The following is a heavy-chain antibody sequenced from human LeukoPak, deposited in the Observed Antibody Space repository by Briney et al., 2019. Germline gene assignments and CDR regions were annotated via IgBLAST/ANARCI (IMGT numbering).Heavy chain of an antibody. Sequence: PSETLSLTCTVSGGSISSGGYYWSWTRQHPGKGLEWIGYIYYSGSTYYNPSLKSRVTISVDTSKNQFSLKLSSVTAADTAVYYCARGFRGIVGATQFDYWGQGTLVTVSS. J-gene: IGHJ4*02. CDR1: GGSISSGGYY. D-gene: IGHD1-26*01. CDR2: IYYSGST. CDR3: ARGFRGIVGATQFDY. V-gene: IGHV4-31*03.